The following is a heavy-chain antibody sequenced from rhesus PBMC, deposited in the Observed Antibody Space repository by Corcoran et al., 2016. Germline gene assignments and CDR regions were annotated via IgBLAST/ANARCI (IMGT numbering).Heavy chain of an antibody. J-gene: IGHJ5-1*01. CDR1: GGSISSSNW. V-gene: IGHV4S19*01. D-gene: IGHD2-39*01. CDR3: ARGESGNRFDV. CDR2: ISGSSGRT. Sequence: QVQLQESGPGLVKPSETLSLTCAVSGGSISSSNWWSWIRQPPGKGLEWIGYISGSSGRTYYNPSLKSRGTISKDTSKNQFSLKLSSVTAADTAVYYCARGESGNRFDVWGPGVLVTVSS.